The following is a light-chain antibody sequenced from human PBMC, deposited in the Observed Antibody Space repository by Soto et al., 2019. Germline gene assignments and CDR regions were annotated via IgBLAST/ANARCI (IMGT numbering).Light chain of an antibody. Sequence: QSALTQPPSASGSPGQSVTISCTGTRSDVGSYNYVSWYQQRPGKAPKLMIYEVHKRPSGVPDRFSGSKSGNMASLTVSGLQAEDEADYYCSSYAGSNNFVAFGSGTKVTVL. J-gene: IGLJ1*01. V-gene: IGLV2-8*01. CDR1: RSDVGSYNY. CDR2: EVH. CDR3: SSYAGSNNFVA.